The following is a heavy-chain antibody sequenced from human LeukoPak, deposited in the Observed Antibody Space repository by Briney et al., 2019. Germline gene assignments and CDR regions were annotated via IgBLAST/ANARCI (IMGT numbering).Heavy chain of an antibody. CDR1: GGSISSYY. Sequence: ASETLSLTCTVSGGSISSYYWSWIRQPPGKGLEWIGYIYYSGSTNYNPSLKSRVTISVDTSKNQFSLKLSSVTAADTAVYYCARSGYYYDSSGYSIDAFDIWGQGTMVTVFS. V-gene: IGHV4-59*12. D-gene: IGHD3-22*01. CDR3: ARSGYYYDSSGYSIDAFDI. J-gene: IGHJ3*02. CDR2: IYYSGST.